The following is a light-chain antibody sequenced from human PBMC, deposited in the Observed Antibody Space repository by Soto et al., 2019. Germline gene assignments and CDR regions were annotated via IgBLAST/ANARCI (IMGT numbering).Light chain of an antibody. CDR2: EAG. CDR3: CSYAGSRTGV. V-gene: IGLV2-23*01. CDR1: SSDVGSYNF. J-gene: IGLJ3*02. Sequence: QSALTQPASVSGSPGQSITISCTGTSSDVGSYNFVSWYQQHPGKAPKLMIFEAGKRPSGISNRFSGSKSGNTASLTISGLQAEDEADYYCCSYAGSRTGVFGGGTKVTVL.